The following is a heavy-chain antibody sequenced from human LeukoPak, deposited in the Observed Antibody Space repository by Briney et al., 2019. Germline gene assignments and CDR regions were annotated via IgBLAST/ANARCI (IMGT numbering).Heavy chain of an antibody. J-gene: IGHJ4*02. CDR2: ISGSGSDT. D-gene: IGHD6-13*01. CDR1: GFTFSSYA. CDR3: AKNFQGSWYYFDY. Sequence: GGSLRLSCEASGFTFSSYAMSWVRQAPGKGLEWVSSISGSGSDTHCADSVKGRFTISRDSSKNTLYVQMNSLRGEDTAVYYCAKNFQGSWYYFDYWGQGTLVTVSS. V-gene: IGHV3-23*01.